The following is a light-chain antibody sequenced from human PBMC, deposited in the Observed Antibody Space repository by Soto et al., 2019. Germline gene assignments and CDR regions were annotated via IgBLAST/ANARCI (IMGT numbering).Light chain of an antibody. CDR3: QQYNDWPGT. V-gene: IGKV3-15*01. CDR1: QSVGSN. CDR2: GAS. Sequence: EVLMTQSPATLSVSPGERATLSCRASQSVGSNLAWYQQEPGQAPRLLIYGASTRATGIPARFSGSGSGTDFTLTISSLQSEDFVVYFCQQYNDWPGTFGQGTKVEVK. J-gene: IGKJ1*01.